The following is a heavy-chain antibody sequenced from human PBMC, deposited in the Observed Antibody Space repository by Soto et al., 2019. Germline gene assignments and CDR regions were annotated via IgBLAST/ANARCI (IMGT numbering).Heavy chain of an antibody. CDR2: VFYTGRA. V-gene: IGHV4-59*01. J-gene: IGHJ3*01. CDR1: GGSLGSYY. Sequence: PSETLSLTCTVSGGSLGSYYWSWIRQPPGKGLEWIGYVFYTGRANYNASLKSRVSISLDTSNYQFSLQLISVTAADTAVYYCARSPLSYDYVRQTWRQVGDSFDVWGRGTLVTVSS. CDR3: ARSPLSYDYVRQTWRQVGDSFDV. D-gene: IGHD3-16*01.